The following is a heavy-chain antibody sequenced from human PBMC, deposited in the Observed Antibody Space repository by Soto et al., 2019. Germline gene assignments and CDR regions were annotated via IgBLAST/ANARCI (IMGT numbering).Heavy chain of an antibody. V-gene: IGHV4-59*01. CDR2: ISNSGTP. CDR1: GASISGYH. D-gene: IGHD2-2*01. J-gene: IGHJ6*03. CDR3: AREIGYCTTTSCHAGPLYYYMDV. Sequence: PSETLSLTCTVSGASISGYHRSWIRQPPGKGLEWIGNISNSGTPNYDPSLKSRVTISADTSNDQFSLRLTSVTAADTAVYHCAREIGYCTTTSCHAGPLYYYMDVWGKGTTVTVSS.